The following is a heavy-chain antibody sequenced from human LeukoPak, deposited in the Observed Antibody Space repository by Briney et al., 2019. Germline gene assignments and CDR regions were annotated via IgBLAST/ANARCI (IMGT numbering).Heavy chain of an antibody. CDR3: AITLPTAYYYDSSGYLDY. CDR1: GYTFTSYG. CDR2: ISAYNGNT. J-gene: IGHJ4*02. D-gene: IGHD3-22*01. V-gene: IGHV1-18*01. Sequence: GASVKVSCKASGYTFTSYGISWVRQAPGQGLEWMGWISAYNGNTNYAQKLQGRVTMTTDTSTSTAYMELSSLRSEDTAVYYCAITLPTAYYYDSSGYLDYWGQGTLVTVSS.